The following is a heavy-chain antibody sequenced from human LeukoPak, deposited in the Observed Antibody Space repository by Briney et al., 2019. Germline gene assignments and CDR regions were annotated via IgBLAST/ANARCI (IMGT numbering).Heavy chain of an antibody. Sequence: SETLSLTCIISGGSISSYYWSWIRQPAGKGLEWIGRIDTSGSTNYNPSLKSRVTISVDKSKNQFSLKLSSVTAADTAVYYCAIAASAMVDLNWFDPWGQGTLVTVSS. CDR3: AIAASAMVDLNWFDP. J-gene: IGHJ5*02. V-gene: IGHV4-4*07. D-gene: IGHD2-21*01. CDR1: GGSISSYY. CDR2: IDTSGST.